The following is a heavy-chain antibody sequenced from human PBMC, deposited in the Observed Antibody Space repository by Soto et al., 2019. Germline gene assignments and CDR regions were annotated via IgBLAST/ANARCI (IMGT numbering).Heavy chain of an antibody. D-gene: IGHD5-12*01. J-gene: IGHJ3*02. V-gene: IGHV3-48*03. CDR2: ISSSGSTI. Sequence: TGGSLRLSCAASGFTFSSYEMNWVRQAPGKGLEWVSYISSSGSTIYYADSVKGRFTISRDNAKNSLYLQMNSLRAEDTAVYYCARGGYDFDAFDIWGQGTMVTVSS. CDR1: GFTFSSYE. CDR3: ARGGYDFDAFDI.